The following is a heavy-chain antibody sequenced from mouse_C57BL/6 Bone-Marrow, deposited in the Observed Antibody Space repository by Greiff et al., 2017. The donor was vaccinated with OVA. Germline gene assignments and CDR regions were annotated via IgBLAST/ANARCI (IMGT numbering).Heavy chain of an antibody. D-gene: IGHD2-4*01. CDR3: ARSYCDGRFAY. Sequence: QVQLKQSGAELARPGASVKLSCKASGYTFTSYGISWVKQRTGQGLEWIGEIYPRSGNTYYNEKFKGKATLTADKSSSTAYMELRSLTSEDSAVYFCARSYCDGRFAYWGQGTLVTVSA. J-gene: IGHJ3*01. CDR1: GYTFTSYG. CDR2: IYPRSGNT. V-gene: IGHV1-81*01.